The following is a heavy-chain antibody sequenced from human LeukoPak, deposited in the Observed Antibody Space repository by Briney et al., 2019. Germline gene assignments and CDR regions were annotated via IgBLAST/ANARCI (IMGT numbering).Heavy chain of an antibody. CDR3: ARDLLYYYDSSGYYYYGMDV. CDR2: ISYDGSNK. CDR1: GFTFSSYA. V-gene: IGHV3-30-3*01. Sequence: PGGSLRLSCAASGFTFSSYAMHWVRQAPGKGLEWVAVISYDGSNKYYADSVKGRFTISRDNSKNTLYLQMNSLRAEDTAVYYCARDLLYYYDSSGYYYYGMDVWGQGTTVTVSS. J-gene: IGHJ6*02. D-gene: IGHD3-22*01.